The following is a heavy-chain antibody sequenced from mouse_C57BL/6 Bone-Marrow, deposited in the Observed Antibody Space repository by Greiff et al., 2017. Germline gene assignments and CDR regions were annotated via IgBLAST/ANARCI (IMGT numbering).Heavy chain of an antibody. CDR2: ISSGGSYT. D-gene: IGHD1-1*01. CDR3: ARRLLRGSAMDY. CDR1: GFTFSSYG. J-gene: IGHJ4*01. Sequence: EVMLVESGGDLVKPGGSLKLSCAASGFTFSSYGMSWVRQTPDKRLEWVATISSGGSYTYSPDSVKGRFTISRDNAKNTLYLQMSSLKSEDTAMYYCARRLLRGSAMDYWGQGTSVTVSS. V-gene: IGHV5-6*02.